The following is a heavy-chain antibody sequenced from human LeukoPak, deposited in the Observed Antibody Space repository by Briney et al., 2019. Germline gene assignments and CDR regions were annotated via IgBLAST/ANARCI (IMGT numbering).Heavy chain of an antibody. CDR1: GGSFSDYY. CDR2: INHSGNS. J-gene: IGHJ5*02. V-gene: IGHV4-34*01. CDR3: ARSKGRVSWFDP. D-gene: IGHD4-11*01. Sequence: TSETLSLTCAVYGGSFSDYYWSWIRQPPGKGLEWIGEINHSGNSNYNPSLKSRVTISVDTSKNQFSLKLRSVTAADTALYYCARSKGRVSWFDPWGQGTLVTVSS.